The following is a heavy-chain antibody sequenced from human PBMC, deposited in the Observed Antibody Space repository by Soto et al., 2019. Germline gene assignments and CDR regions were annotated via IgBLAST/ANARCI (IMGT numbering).Heavy chain of an antibody. Sequence: SLRLSCAASGFTFSSYAMSWVRQAPGKGLEWVSAISGSDNSTYYADSVKGRFTISRDNSKNTLYLQMNSLGAEDTALYYCAKHSISGWFDPWGQGTLVTVSS. D-gene: IGHD3-22*01. V-gene: IGHV3-23*01. CDR3: AKHSISGWFDP. J-gene: IGHJ5*02. CDR2: ISGSDNST. CDR1: GFTFSSYA.